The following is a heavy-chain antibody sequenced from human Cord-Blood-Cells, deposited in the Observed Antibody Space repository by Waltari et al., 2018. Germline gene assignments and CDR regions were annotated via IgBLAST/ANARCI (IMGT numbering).Heavy chain of an antibody. J-gene: IGHJ4*02. CDR2: INHSGST. V-gene: IGHV4-34*01. Sequence: QVQLQQWGAGLLKPSETLSLTCAVYGGSFSGYSWSWIRQPPGKGLEWIGEINHSGSTNYNPSLKSRVTISVDTSKNQFSLKLSSVTAADTAVYYCARISKGMFDYWGQGTLVTVSS. CDR1: GGSFSGYS. CDR3: ARISKGMFDY.